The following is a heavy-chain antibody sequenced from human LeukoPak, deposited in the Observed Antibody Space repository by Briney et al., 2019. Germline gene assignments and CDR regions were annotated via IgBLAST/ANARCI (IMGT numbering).Heavy chain of an antibody. CDR1: GYTFTSYD. D-gene: IGHD3-3*01. J-gene: IGHJ6*02. CDR2: MNPNSGNT. CDR3: ARGLYDFWSGYYYGMDV. V-gene: IGHV1-8*01. Sequence: ASVKVSCKASGYTFTSYDINWVRQATGQGLEWMGWMNPNSGNTDYAQKFQGRVTMTRNTSISTAYMELSSLRSEDTAVYYCARGLYDFWSGYYYGMDVWGQGTTVTVSS.